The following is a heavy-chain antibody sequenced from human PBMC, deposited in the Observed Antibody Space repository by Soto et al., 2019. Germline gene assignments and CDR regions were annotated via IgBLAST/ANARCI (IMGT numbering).Heavy chain of an antibody. V-gene: IGHV4-30-2*01. Sequence: QLQLQESGSGLVKPSQTLSLTCAVSGGSISSGGYSWSWIRQPPGKGLEWIGYIYHSGSTYYNPSLKSRVTISVDRSKNQCSLKLSSVTAADTAVYSCARVRRINWFDPWGQGTLVTVSS. CDR2: IYHSGST. CDR1: GGSISSGGYS. J-gene: IGHJ5*02. CDR3: ARVRRINWFDP.